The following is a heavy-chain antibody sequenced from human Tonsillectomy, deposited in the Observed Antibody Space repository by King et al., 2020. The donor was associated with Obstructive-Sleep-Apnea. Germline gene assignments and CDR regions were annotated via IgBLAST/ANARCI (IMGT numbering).Heavy chain of an antibody. V-gene: IGHV3-30*04. D-gene: IGHD1-1*01. Sequence: VQLVQSGGGVVQPGRSLRLSCAASGFTFSSYAMHWVRQAPGKGLEWVAVISYDGSNKYYADSVKGRFTISRENSKNTLYLQMNSLRAEDTAVYYCAREGNGNDVFGDAFDIWGQGTMVTVSS. CDR1: GFTFSSYA. J-gene: IGHJ3*02. CDR2: ISYDGSNK. CDR3: AREGNGNDVFGDAFDI.